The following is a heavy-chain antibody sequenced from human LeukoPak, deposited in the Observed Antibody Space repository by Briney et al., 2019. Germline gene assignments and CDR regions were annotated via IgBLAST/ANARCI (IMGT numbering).Heavy chain of an antibody. CDR3: AKAHYIHFLDY. D-gene: IGHD2/OR15-2a*01. V-gene: IGHV3-23*01. CDR2: ISGSGDST. CDR1: GFTFTTYA. J-gene: IGHJ4*02. Sequence: GGSLRLSCAASGFTFTTYAMSWVRQAPGKRLEWVSAISGSGDSTYYADSVKGRFTISRDNSKNTLYLQVNSLRAEDTAVYYCAKAHYIHFLDYWGQGTLVTVSS.